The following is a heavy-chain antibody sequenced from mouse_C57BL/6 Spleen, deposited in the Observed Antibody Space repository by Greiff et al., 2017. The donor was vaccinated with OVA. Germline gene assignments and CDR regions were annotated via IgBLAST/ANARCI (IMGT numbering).Heavy chain of an antibody. Sequence: QVQLKESGPGLVQPSQSLSITCTVSGFSLTSYGVHWVRQSPGKGLEWLGVIWSGGSTDYNAAFISSLSISKDNSKSQVFFKMNRRQADDTAIYYCVRTPAYYSNHWYFDVWGTGTTVTVSS. CDR3: VRTPAYYSNHWYFDV. CDR1: GFSLTSYG. D-gene: IGHD2-5*01. CDR2: IWSGGST. V-gene: IGHV2-2*01. J-gene: IGHJ1*03.